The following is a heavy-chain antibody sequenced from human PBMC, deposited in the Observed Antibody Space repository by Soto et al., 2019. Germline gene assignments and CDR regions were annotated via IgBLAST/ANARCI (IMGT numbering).Heavy chain of an antibody. D-gene: IGHD1-1*01. CDR1: EFTFSNYG. Sequence: GGSLRLSCAASEFTFSNYGMYWVRQAPGMGLEWVSGITGSGGTTYYADSVKGRFTISRDNSKNTLYLQMNSLTAEDTAVYYCAKGQVTTSNLDYWGQGTLVTVSS. V-gene: IGHV3-23*01. J-gene: IGHJ4*02. CDR2: ITGSGGTT. CDR3: AKGQVTTSNLDY.